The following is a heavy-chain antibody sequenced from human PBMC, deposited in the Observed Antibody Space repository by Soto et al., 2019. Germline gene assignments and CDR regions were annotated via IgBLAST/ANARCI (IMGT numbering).Heavy chain of an antibody. CDR3: VSVVATPGYPDY. CDR2: IVPIVDTA. V-gene: IGHV1-69*12. D-gene: IGHD5-12*01. CDR1: GGTFSSYA. J-gene: IGHJ4*02. Sequence: QVQLVQSGAEVRQPASSVKVSCKTSGGTFSSYAISWVRQAPGQGLEWMGGIVPIVDTATYAQKFQGRVTITADESTSTAYMELSRLRSDDTAVYYCVSVVATPGYPDYWGQGTLVTVSS.